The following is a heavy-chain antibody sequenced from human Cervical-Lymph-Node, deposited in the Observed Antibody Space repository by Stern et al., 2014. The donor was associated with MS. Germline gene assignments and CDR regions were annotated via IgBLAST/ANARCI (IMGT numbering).Heavy chain of an antibody. CDR1: GFTFSRYT. Sequence: VQLEESGGGLVQPGGSLRLSCAASGFTFSRYTMSWVRQAPGKGLEWVSYISNSGNSIYYADYVKGQFTISRDNAKNSLYLQMNSLRDEDTAVYFCARRHYDSSGYSVDYWGQGTLVTVSS. CDR2: ISNSGNSI. CDR3: ARRHYDSSGYSVDY. V-gene: IGHV3-48*02. D-gene: IGHD3-22*01. J-gene: IGHJ4*02.